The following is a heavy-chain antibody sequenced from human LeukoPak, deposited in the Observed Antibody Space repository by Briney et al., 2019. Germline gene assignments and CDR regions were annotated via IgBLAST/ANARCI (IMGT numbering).Heavy chain of an antibody. CDR3: ARVPVWYSSSWYGDY. CDR1: GFTFSSYN. V-gene: IGHV3-48*01. Sequence: PGGSLRLSCAASGFTFSSYNMNWVRQAPGKGLEWVSFISSSSSTIYYADSVKGRFTISRDNSKNTLYLQMNSPRAEDTAVYYCARVPVWYSSSWYGDYWGQGTLVTVSS. CDR2: ISSSSSTI. J-gene: IGHJ4*02. D-gene: IGHD6-13*01.